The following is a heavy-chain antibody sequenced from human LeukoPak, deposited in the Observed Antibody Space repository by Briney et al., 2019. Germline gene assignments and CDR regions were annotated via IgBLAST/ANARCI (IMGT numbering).Heavy chain of an antibody. CDR1: GFTFSSYW. Sequence: GGSLRLSCAASGFTFSSYWMSWVRQAPGKGPEWVANIKQDGSEKYYVDSVKGRFTISRDNAKNSLYLQMNSLRAEDTAVYYCAREARITMVRDIWDYYYYGMDVWGQGTTVTVSS. J-gene: IGHJ6*02. D-gene: IGHD3-10*01. V-gene: IGHV3-7*01. CDR2: IKQDGSEK. CDR3: AREARITMVRDIWDYYYYGMDV.